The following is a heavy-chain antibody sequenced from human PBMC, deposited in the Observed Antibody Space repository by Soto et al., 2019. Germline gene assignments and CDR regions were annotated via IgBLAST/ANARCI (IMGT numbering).Heavy chain of an antibody. CDR1: GGSVSSGSYY. CDR3: ARTGYLNYFEY. D-gene: IGHD5-12*01. J-gene: IGHJ4*02. CDR2: VYYSGNT. V-gene: IGHV4-61*01. Sequence: PSETLSLTCTVSGGSVSSGSYYWSWIRQPPGKGLEWIGCVYYSGNTNYNPSLKRRVSISVDTSKNQFSLKLSSVTAADTAVYYCARTGYLNYFEYWGQGTLVTVSS.